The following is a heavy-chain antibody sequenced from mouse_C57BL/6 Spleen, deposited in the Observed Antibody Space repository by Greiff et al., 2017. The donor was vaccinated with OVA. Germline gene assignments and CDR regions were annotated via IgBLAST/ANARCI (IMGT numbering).Heavy chain of an antibody. CDR1: GYTFTSYW. Sequence: QVHVKQPGAELVKPGASVKMSCKASGYTFTSYWITWVKQRPGQGLEWIGDIYPGSGSTNYTEKFKSKATLTVDPSSSTAYMQRSSLTSEDSAVYYCARGSSYFGWYFDVWGTGTTVTVSS. CDR2: IYPGSGST. V-gene: IGHV1-55*01. D-gene: IGHD1-1*01. CDR3: ARGSSYFGWYFDV. J-gene: IGHJ1*03.